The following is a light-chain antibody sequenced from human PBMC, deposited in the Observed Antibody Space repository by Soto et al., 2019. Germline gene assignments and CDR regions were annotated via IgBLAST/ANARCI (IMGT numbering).Light chain of an antibody. Sequence: DIVMTQSPDSLAVSLGERATINCKSSQSVLYSSNNTNYLAWYQQKPGQPPKLLIYWAATRESGVPDRFSGSGSGTDFTLTISSLQAEDVAVYYCQQYYSTPYTVGQGTKLEIK. CDR2: WAA. CDR1: QSVLYSSNNTNY. CDR3: QQYYSTPYT. V-gene: IGKV4-1*01. J-gene: IGKJ2*01.